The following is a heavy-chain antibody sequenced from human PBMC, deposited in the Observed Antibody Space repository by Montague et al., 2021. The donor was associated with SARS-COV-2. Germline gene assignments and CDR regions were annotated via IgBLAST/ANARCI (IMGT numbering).Heavy chain of an antibody. D-gene: IGHD2/OR15-2a*01. CDR2: VTTSGTT. V-gene: IGHV4-4*07. CDR3: ARGSEYYYHPFDY. CDR1: GGSITGFS. Sequence: SETLSLTCAVSGGSITGFSWSWVRQPAGKGLEWIGRVTTSGTTNYSPSLRSRVTMSVDTSKNQFSLNLNSVTAADTAIYYCARGSEYYYHPFDYWGHGNLVTVSS. J-gene: IGHJ4*01.